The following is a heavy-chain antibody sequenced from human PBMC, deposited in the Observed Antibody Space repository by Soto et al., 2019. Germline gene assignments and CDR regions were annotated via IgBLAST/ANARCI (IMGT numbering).Heavy chain of an antibody. CDR2: ISSSSGTI. CDR3: ARPYGYYDTSGYYGAFYYYGTDV. D-gene: IGHD3-22*01. Sequence: PGGSLRLSCAASGFSFSSYDMNWVRQAPGKGLEWISYISSSSGTIYYADSVKGRFTISRDNAENSLYLQMSSLRDEDTAVYYCARPYGYYDTSGYYGAFYYYGTDVWGKGTTVTVSS. CDR1: GFSFSSYD. J-gene: IGHJ6*04. V-gene: IGHV3-48*02.